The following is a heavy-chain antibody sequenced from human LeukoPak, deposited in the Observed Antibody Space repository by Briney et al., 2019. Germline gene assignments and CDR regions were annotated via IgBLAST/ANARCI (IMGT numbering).Heavy chain of an antibody. CDR2: IWYDGSNK. Sequence: GGSLRLSCAASGFTFSSYGMHWVRQAPGKGLEWVAVIWYDGSNKYYADSVKGRFTISRDNSKNTLYLQMNSLRAEDTAVYYCARTLGYSSSWYKGNWFDPWGQGTLVTVSS. D-gene: IGHD6-13*01. CDR1: GFTFSSYG. J-gene: IGHJ5*02. V-gene: IGHV3-33*01. CDR3: ARTLGYSSSWYKGNWFDP.